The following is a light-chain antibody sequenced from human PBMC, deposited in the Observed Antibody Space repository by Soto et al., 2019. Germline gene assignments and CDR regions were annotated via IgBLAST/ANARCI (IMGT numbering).Light chain of an antibody. V-gene: IGLV4-69*01. CDR1: SGHSSYA. CDR3: QTWGTVVV. Sequence: QPVLTQSPSASASLGASVKLTCTLSSGHSSYAIAWHQQQPEKGPRYLMKLNSDGSHSKGDGIPDRFSGSSSGAERYLTISSLQSEDEADCYCQTWGTVVVFGGGTKLTVL. CDR2: LNSDGSH. J-gene: IGLJ2*01.